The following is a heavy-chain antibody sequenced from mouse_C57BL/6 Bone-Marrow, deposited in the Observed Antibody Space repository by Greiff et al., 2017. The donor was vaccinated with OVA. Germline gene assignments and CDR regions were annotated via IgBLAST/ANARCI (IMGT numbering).Heavy chain of an antibody. CDR3: TNDGYYFDY. J-gene: IGHJ2*01. Sequence: EVQGVESGAELVRPGASVKLSCTASGFNIKDDYMHWVKQRPEQGLEWIGWIDPENGDTEYASKFQGKATITADTSSNTAYLQLSSLTSEDTAVYYCTNDGYYFDYWGQGTTLTVSS. D-gene: IGHD2-3*01. CDR1: GFNIKDDY. CDR2: IDPENGDT. V-gene: IGHV14-4*01.